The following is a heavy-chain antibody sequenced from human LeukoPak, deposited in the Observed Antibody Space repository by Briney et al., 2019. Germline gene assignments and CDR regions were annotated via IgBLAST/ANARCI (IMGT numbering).Heavy chain of an antibody. D-gene: IGHD2-2*01. V-gene: IGHV4-34*01. CDR2: INYSGST. CDR1: GGSFNGYY. CDR3: ARHGTRYYYYYMDV. J-gene: IGHJ6*03. Sequence: SETLSLTCGVYGGSFNGYYWSWIRQPPGKGLEWIGEINYSGSTNYNPSLKSRVTISVDTSKNQFSLKLSSVTAADTAVYYCARHGTRYYYYYMDVWGKGTTVTISS.